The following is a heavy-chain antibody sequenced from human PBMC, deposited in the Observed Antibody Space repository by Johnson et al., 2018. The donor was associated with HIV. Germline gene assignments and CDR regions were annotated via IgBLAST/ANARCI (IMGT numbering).Heavy chain of an antibody. J-gene: IGHJ3*02. CDR2: IYSGGST. D-gene: IGHD3-22*01. CDR3: ARGDDSSAWGAFDI. CDR1: GFTFSSYD. V-gene: IGHV3-66*01. Sequence: VRLVESGGGLVQPGGSLRLSCAASGFTFSSYDMHWVRQATGKGLEWVSVIYSGGSTYYADSVKGRFTISRDNSKNTLYLQMNSLRAEDTAVYYCARGDDSSAWGAFDIWGQGTMVTVSS.